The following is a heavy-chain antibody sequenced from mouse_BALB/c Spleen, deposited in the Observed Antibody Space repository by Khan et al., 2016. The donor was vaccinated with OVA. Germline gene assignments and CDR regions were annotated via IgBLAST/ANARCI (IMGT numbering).Heavy chain of an antibody. D-gene: IGHD2-10*01. CDR2: IWGDGST. Sequence: VQLKESGPGLVAPSQSLSITCTVSGFSLTGYGVNWVRQPPGKGLEWLGMIWGDGSTDYNSALKSRLSITKDNSKSQVFLKMNSLQTDDTARYYCARAYYANYREAIDYWGQGNSVTVSS. CDR3: ARAYYANYREAIDY. CDR1: GFSLTGYG. J-gene: IGHJ4*01. V-gene: IGHV2-6-7*01.